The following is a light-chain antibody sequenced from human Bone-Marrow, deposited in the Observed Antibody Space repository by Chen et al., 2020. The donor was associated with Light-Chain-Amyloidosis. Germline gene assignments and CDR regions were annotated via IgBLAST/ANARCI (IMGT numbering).Light chain of an antibody. Sequence: IVLTLSPGTLSLSPGEGANLSCRASQTISSNYLTWYQQKFGQAPRLLIYGSSSRATGIPDRFTGSGSGTDFTLTINRLEPEDVAMYYCQQYGTSPLTFGGGTKVEIK. CDR1: QTISSNY. CDR3: QQYGTSPLT. CDR2: GSS. J-gene: IGKJ4*01. V-gene: IGKV3-20*01.